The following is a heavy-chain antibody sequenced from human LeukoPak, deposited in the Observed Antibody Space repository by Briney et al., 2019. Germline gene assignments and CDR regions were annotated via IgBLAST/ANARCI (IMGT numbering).Heavy chain of an antibody. D-gene: IGHD3-10*01. V-gene: IGHV1-46*01. CDR1: GYTFTRYY. J-gene: IGHJ5*02. CDR2: INPSGGST. CDR3: AREAAPFGELFRYNWFDP. Sequence: GASVKVSCKASGYTFTRYYMYWVRQAPGQGLEWMGIINPSGGSTNYAQKFQGRVTITADESTSTAYMELSSLRSEDTAVYYCAREAAPFGELFRYNWFDPWGQGTLVTVSS.